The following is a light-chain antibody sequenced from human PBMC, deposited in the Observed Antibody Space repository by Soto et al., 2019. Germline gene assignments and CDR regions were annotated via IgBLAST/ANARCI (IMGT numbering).Light chain of an antibody. CDR1: SSNIGAGYD. CDR2: TSN. Sequence: QSALTQPPSVSGAPGQRVTISCTGSSSNIGAGYDVHWYQQLPGTAPKLLIYTSNQRPSGVPARFSGSKSGTSASLAISGLNSEDEADYYCAAWDDSLNGYVFGSGTKVTVL. J-gene: IGLJ1*01. CDR3: AAWDDSLNGYV. V-gene: IGLV1-40*01.